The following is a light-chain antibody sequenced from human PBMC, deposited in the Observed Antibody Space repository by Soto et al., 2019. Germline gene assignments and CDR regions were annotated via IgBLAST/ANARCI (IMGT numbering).Light chain of an antibody. CDR3: AAWDDSLNGRV. V-gene: IGLV1-44*01. J-gene: IGLJ1*01. Sequence: QSVLTHPPSASGTPGQRVTISCSGSNSNIGSNTVNWYQQLPGTAPKLLIYYDNLRPSGVPYRISGSKSGTSASLAISGLQSDDEADYYCAAWDDSLNGRVFGTGTKLTVL. CDR1: NSNIGSNT. CDR2: YDN.